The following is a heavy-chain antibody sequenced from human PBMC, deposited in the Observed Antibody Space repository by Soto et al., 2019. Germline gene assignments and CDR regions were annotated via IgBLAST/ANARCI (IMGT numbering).Heavy chain of an antibody. CDR1: GYTFASYW. CDR3: ARLVTTVTQTDY. D-gene: IGHD4-17*01. CDR2: IYPDDSDT. Sequence: GESLKISCKGSGYTFASYWIGWVRQMPGRGLEWMGIIYPDDSDTRYSPSFQGQVTISADKSISTAYLQWRSLKASDTAMYYCARLVTTVTQTDYWGKGTLAT. V-gene: IGHV5-51*01. J-gene: IGHJ4*01.